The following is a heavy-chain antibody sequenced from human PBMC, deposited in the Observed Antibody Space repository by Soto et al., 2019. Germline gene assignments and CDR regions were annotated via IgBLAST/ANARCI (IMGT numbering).Heavy chain of an antibody. J-gene: IGHJ4*02. D-gene: IGHD3-3*01. V-gene: IGHV4-30-4*01. CDR3: ARAPVGLDTISYFDY. CDR1: GDSVSSVGFH. CDR2: IYNGGST. Sequence: QVQLQESGPGLVKPSETLSLTCTVSGDSVSSVGFHWAWLRRPPGKGLEWIGYIYNGGSTYYRPSLESRMPMSLDATRNHYSLRLTSVTAADTAVYFCARAPVGLDTISYFDYWGQGKLVTVSS.